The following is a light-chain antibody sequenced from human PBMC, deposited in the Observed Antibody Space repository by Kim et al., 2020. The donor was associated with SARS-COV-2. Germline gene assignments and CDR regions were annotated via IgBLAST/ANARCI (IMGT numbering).Light chain of an antibody. Sequence: LSPGERTTLSCRASQNIGIYLAWYQQKPGQAPRLLIYHASNRATGIPARFSGSGSGTDFTLTISSLEPEDFAVYYCQQRSNWPITFGQGTRLEIK. J-gene: IGKJ5*01. V-gene: IGKV3-11*01. CDR2: HAS. CDR3: QQRSNWPIT. CDR1: QNIGIY.